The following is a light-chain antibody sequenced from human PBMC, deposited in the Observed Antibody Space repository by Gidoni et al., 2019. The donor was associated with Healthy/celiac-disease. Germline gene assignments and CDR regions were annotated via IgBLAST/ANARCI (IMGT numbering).Light chain of an antibody. CDR1: SGSIASNY. CDR2: EDN. CDR3: QSYDSSNPDVV. J-gene: IGLJ2*01. Sequence: NFMLTQPHSVSESPGKPVTISCTRSSGSIASNYVQWYQQRPGSSPTTVIYEDNQRPSGVPDRFSGSIDSSSNSASLTISGPKTEDEADYYCQSYDSSNPDVVFGGGTKLTVL. V-gene: IGLV6-57*01.